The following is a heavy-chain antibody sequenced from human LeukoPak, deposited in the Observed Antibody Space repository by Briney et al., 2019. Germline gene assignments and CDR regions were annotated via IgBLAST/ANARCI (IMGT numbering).Heavy chain of an antibody. CDR2: INHSGSS. Sequence: SETLSLTCAVYGGSFSAHYWTWIRQPPGKGLEWIGEINHSGSSNYNSSLRSRVTISVDTSYKQFSLRLSSVTAADTAVYYCAPRGDIEHSYVYGKWFDPWGQGTRVTVSS. D-gene: IGHD5-18*01. J-gene: IGHJ5*02. CDR3: APRGDIEHSYVYGKWFDP. V-gene: IGHV4-34*01. CDR1: GGSFSAHY.